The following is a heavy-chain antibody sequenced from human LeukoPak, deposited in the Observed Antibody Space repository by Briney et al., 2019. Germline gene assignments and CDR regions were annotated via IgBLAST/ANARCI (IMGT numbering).Heavy chain of an antibody. D-gene: IGHD3-16*01. V-gene: IGHV3-74*01. Sequence: PGGSLRLSCAASGFTFDYYWMHWVRQAPGKGLMWVSRINTDGSNTHYADSVKGRFTISRDNAKNTLYLQMNGLRVEDTAVYYCVVWGKERGGPRFDFWGKETLVTVSS. CDR2: INTDGSNT. J-gene: IGHJ4*02. CDR3: VVWGKERGGPRFDF. CDR1: GFTFDYYW.